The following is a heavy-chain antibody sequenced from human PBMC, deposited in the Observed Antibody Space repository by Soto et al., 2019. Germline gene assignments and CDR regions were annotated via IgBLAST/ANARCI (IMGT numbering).Heavy chain of an antibody. D-gene: IGHD5-12*01. Sequence: ASVKVSCKASGYTFTSYDINWVRQATGQGLEWMGWMNPNSGNTGYAQKFQGRVTMTRNTSISTAYMELRSLRSDDTAVYYCARVREGYSGYDPYYYYMDVWGKGTTVTVSS. CDR1: GYTFTSYD. V-gene: IGHV1-8*01. CDR3: ARVREGYSGYDPYYYYMDV. CDR2: MNPNSGNT. J-gene: IGHJ6*03.